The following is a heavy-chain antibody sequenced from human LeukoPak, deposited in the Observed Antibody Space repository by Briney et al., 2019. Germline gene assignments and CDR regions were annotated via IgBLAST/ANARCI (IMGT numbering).Heavy chain of an antibody. CDR1: GFTFSSYE. CDR2: ISSGGSTL. CDR3: ARVRDGSQDY. Sequence: GGSQRLSCGASGFTFSSYEMNWVRQAPGKGLEWVSYISSGGSTLYYADSVKGRFTISRDNAKNSLYLQMNSLRAEDTAFYYCARVRDGSQDYWGQGTLVTVSS. J-gene: IGHJ4*02. V-gene: IGHV3-48*03. D-gene: IGHD5-24*01.